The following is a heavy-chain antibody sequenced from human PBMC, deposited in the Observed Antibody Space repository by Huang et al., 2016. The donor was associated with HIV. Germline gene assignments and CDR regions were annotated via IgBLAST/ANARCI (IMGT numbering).Heavy chain of an antibody. CDR3: AKGGSAAAVLDF. D-gene: IGHD6-13*01. CDR2: ISYDAKTK. V-gene: IGHV3-30*18. J-gene: IGHJ4*02. CDR1: GITFSSYG. Sequence: QVQLVESGGGVVQPGRSLRISCAASGITFSSYGMHWVRQDPGKGLEWVAVISYDAKTKYYADSVKGRFSISRDNSKTTVYLQLNSLRLEDTAVYYCAKGGSAAAVLDFWGQGTLVTVSS.